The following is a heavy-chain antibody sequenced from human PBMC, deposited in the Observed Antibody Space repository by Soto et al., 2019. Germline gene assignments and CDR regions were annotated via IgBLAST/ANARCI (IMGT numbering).Heavy chain of an antibody. CDR1: AGTFTSYA. CDR3: ARNPDYYDIDGYYH. Sequence: EGSVKVSCKACAGTFTSYAIPRLRPVPGPGLEWVGGLIPIFGTANYAQKLRGRVTITAEESTSTAYMELSRLRSDDTAVYYCARNPDYYDIDGYYHWG. J-gene: IGHJ1*01. CDR2: LIPIFGTA. V-gene: IGHV1-69*13. D-gene: IGHD3-22*01.